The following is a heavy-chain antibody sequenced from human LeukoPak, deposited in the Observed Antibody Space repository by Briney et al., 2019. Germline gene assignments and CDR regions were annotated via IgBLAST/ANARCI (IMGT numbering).Heavy chain of an antibody. CDR3: AREMTFWYFDY. CDR1: GFTFSSYW. Sequence: PGGSLRLSCAASGFTFSSYWMHWVRQAPGKGLVWVSRINSDGSSTSYADSVKGRFTISRDNATNTLYLQMNSLRAEDTAVYYCAREMTFWYFDYWGLGTLVTVSS. D-gene: IGHD3-3*01. CDR2: INSDGSST. J-gene: IGHJ4*02. V-gene: IGHV3-74*01.